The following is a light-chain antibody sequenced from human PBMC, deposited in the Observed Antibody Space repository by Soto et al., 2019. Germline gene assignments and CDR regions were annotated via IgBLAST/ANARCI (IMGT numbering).Light chain of an antibody. V-gene: IGLV2-14*01. J-gene: IGLJ3*02. CDR2: EVN. CDR1: SSDVGGYKF. CDR3: LSYTSANTRV. Sequence: QSVLTQPASVSASPGQSITISCSGTSSDVGGYKFVSWYQHHPGKAPKLMIYEVNNRPSGVSNRFSGSKSGNTASLTISGHQPEDEADYYCLSYTSANTRVFGGGPKLTVL.